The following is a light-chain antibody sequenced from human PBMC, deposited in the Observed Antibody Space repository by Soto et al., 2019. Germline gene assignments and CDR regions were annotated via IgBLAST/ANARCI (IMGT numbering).Light chain of an antibody. CDR3: QHYKSWPWT. CDR1: QTISTD. V-gene: IGKV3-15*01. Sequence: EIVMTQSPATLSVSPGERATVSCRASQTISTDLAWYQQKPGQAPRLLIYGASTRATTFPARFSGGGSGTEFTLTISSLQSEDFAVYYCQHYKSWPWTFGQGTKVEIK. J-gene: IGKJ1*01. CDR2: GAS.